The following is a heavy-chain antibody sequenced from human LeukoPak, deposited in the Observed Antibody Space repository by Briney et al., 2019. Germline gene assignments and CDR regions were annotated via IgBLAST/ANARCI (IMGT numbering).Heavy chain of an antibody. J-gene: IGHJ5*02. CDR3: ARREGGQLVNTRRWFDP. CDR1: GGSFSGYY. Sequence: SETLSLTCAVYGGSFSGYYWSWIRQPPGKGLEWIGEINHSGSTNYNPSLKSRVTISVDTSKNQFSLKLRSVTAADTAVYYCARREGGQLVNTRRWFDPWGQGTLVTVSS. D-gene: IGHD6-13*01. CDR2: INHSGST. V-gene: IGHV4-34*01.